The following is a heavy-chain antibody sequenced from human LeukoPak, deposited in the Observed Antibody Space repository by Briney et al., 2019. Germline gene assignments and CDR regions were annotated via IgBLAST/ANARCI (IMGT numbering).Heavy chain of an antibody. CDR2: IRTKANSYAT. CDR1: GFTFSGST. J-gene: IGHJ6*03. V-gene: IGHV3-73*01. CDR3: TRQRELTLGVYMDD. Sequence: GGSLRLSCAASGFTFSGSTIHWVRQASGKGLEWVGRIRTKANSYATAYAASVKGRFTISRADSKNTAYLQMNSLKTEDTAMYYCTRQRELTLGVYMDDWGKETTVTVSS. D-gene: IGHD1-26*01.